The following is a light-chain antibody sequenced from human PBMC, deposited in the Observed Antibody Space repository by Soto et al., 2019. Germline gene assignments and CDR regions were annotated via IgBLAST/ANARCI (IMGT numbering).Light chain of an antibody. CDR2: GAS. J-gene: IGKJ5*01. V-gene: IGKV3-20*01. Sequence: EIVVTQSPGTLSLSPGERATLSCRASQSVSSNSLAWYHQKPGQPPRLLMYGASSRATGIPDRFSGSGSGTDFTLTISRLEPEDFAVYYCQQYGSSPPITCGQGTRLEI. CDR3: QQYGSSPPIT. CDR1: QSVSSNS.